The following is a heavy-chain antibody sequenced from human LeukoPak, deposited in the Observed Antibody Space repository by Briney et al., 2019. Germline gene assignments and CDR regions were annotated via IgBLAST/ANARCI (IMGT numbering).Heavy chain of an antibody. CDR3: AKYGSGGNY. Sequence: SGGSLRLSCAASGFTFSSYGMHWVRQAPGKGLEWVAVISYDGSNKYYADSVKGRFTISRDNSKNTLYLQMNSLRAEDTAVYYCAKYGSGGNYWGQGTLVTVSS. D-gene: IGHD6-19*01. V-gene: IGHV3-30*18. CDR1: GFTFSSYG. J-gene: IGHJ4*02. CDR2: ISYDGSNK.